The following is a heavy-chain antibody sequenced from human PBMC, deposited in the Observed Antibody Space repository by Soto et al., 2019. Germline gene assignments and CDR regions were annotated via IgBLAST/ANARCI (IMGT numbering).Heavy chain of an antibody. J-gene: IGHJ1*01. Sequence: DVQLVESGGGLVQPGRSLRLSCAASGFTFDDYAMHWVRQAPGKGLEWVSGISWNSGGIGYADSVKGRFTISRDNAKNSRELHMNSLSAEDTAVYYCARDCAAGTDRYFQHWGQGTLVTVSS. CDR3: ARDCAAGTDRYFQH. V-gene: IGHV3-9*01. CDR1: GFTFDDYA. CDR2: ISWNSGGI. D-gene: IGHD6-13*01.